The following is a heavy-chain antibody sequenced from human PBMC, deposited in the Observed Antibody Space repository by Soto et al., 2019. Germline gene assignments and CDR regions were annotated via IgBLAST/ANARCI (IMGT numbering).Heavy chain of an antibody. D-gene: IGHD2-21*02. CDR1: GFTFSSYW. J-gene: IGHJ6*02. V-gene: IGHV3-74*01. Sequence: PGGSLRLSCAASGFTFSSYWMHWVRQAPGKGLVWVSHINNDGSSTTYADSVKGRFTISRDNSQNTVYLQMNSLRAEDTAVYYCAKERSLVVTAMDVWGQGTTVTVSS. CDR2: INNDGSST. CDR3: AKERSLVVTAMDV.